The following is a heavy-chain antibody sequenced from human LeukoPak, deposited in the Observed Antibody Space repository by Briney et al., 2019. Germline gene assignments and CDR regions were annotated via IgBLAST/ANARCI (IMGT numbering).Heavy chain of an antibody. CDR3: AIGLGDCSSTSCRNWFDP. Sequence: ASVKVSCKASGYTFTSYDINWVRQATGQGLEWMGWMNPNSGNTGYAQKFQGRVTMTRNTSISTAYMELSSLRSEDTAVYYCAIGLGDCSSTSCRNWFDPWGQGTLVTVSS. J-gene: IGHJ5*02. CDR1: GYTFTSYD. D-gene: IGHD2-2*01. CDR2: MNPNSGNT. V-gene: IGHV1-8*01.